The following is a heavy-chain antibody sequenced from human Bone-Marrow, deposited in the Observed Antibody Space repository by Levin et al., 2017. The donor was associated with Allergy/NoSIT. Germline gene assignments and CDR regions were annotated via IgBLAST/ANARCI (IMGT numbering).Heavy chain of an antibody. CDR1: GFTLTDLS. CDR2: FDAEYRET. D-gene: IGHD3-16*01. J-gene: IGHJ6*02. V-gene: IGHV1-24*01. Sequence: GASVKVSCKVSGFTLTDLSIHWVRQAPGKGLEWMGGFDAEYRETLYAQKFQGRVIMTEDTSTDTASMELRGLTSVDTAVYYCAADLGGRRDVWGRGTTVIVS. CDR3: AADLGGRRDV.